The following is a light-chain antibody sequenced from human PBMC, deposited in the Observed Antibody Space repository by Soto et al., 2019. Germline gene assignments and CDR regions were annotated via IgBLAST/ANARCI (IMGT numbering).Light chain of an antibody. CDR3: SSYAGTNNPYV. V-gene: IGLV2-8*01. Sequence: QSVLNQPPSASGSPGQSVTISCTGTSSDVGDYNYVSWYQHHPGKAPKLMIYEVTKRPSGVPDRFSGSKSGNTASLTVSGLQAEDEADYYCSSYAGTNNPYVFGTGTKVTVL. CDR2: EVT. CDR1: SSDVGDYNY. J-gene: IGLJ1*01.